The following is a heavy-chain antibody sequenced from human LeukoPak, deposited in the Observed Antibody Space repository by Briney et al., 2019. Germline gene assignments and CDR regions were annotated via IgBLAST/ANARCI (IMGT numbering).Heavy chain of an antibody. CDR1: GFTFSSYA. CDR2: ISSNGGST. V-gene: IGHV3-64D*06. CDR3: VKEGIPGYSSSWYGVDY. J-gene: IGHJ4*02. Sequence: PGGSLRLSCSASGFTFSSYAMHWIRQAPGKGLEYVSAISSNGGSTYYADSVKGRFTISRDNSKNTLYLQMSSLRAEATAVYYCVKEGIPGYSSSWYGVDYWGQGTLVTVSS. D-gene: IGHD6-13*01.